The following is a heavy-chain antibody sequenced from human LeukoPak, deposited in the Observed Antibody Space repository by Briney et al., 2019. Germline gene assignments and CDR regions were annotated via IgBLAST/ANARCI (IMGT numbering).Heavy chain of an antibody. V-gene: IGHV3-7*01. J-gene: IGHJ4*02. CDR1: GFTFSSYW. CDR3: ARDLRVEDFWSGIYFDY. D-gene: IGHD3-3*01. Sequence: PGGSLRLSCAASGFTFSSYWMSWVRQAPGKGLEWVANIKHDGSEKYYVDSVNGPFTISRDNAKKSLYMQMNSLRAEDTAVYYCARDLRVEDFWSGIYFDYWGQGTLVTVSS. CDR2: IKHDGSEK.